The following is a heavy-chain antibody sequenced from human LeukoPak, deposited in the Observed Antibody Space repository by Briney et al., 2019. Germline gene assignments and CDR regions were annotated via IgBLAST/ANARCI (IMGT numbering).Heavy chain of an antibody. CDR1: GGSISSGGYY. V-gene: IGHV4-31*03. CDR2: IYYSGGT. Sequence: SETLSLTCTVSGGSISSGGYYWSWIRQHPGKGLEWIGYIYYSGGTYYNPSLKSRVTISVDTSKNQFSLKLSSVTAADTAVYXXXXXXXXXXXXXXXXXXRYYYGMDVWGQGTTVTVSS. CDR3: XXXXXXXXXXXXXXXXRYYYGMDV. J-gene: IGHJ6*02.